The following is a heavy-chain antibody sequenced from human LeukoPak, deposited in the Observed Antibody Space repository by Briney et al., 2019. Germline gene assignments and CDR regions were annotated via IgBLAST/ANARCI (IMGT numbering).Heavy chain of an antibody. J-gene: IGHJ2*01. CDR1: GFTFSSYS. Sequence: GGSLRLSCAASGFTFSSYSMNWVRQAPGKGLEWVSYISSSSSTIYYAVSVKGRFTISRDNAKNSLYLQMNSLRAEDTAVYYCARDHGYCSGGSCYPAWYFDLWGRGTLVTVSS. CDR3: ARDHGYCSGGSCYPAWYFDL. CDR2: ISSSSSTI. D-gene: IGHD2-15*01. V-gene: IGHV3-48*01.